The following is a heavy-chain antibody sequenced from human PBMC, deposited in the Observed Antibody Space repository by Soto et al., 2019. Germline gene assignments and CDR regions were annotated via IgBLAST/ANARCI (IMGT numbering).Heavy chain of an antibody. CDR1: GFTFSSYW. D-gene: IGHD3-22*01. CDR2: INSDGSST. J-gene: IGHJ6*02. CDR3: AREYYYGSSGYDYGMDV. Sequence: LRLSCAASGFTFSSYWMHWVRQAPGKGLVWVSRINSDGSSTSYADSVKGRFTISRDNAKNTLYLQMNSLRAEDTAVYYCAREYYYGSSGYDYGMDVWGQGTTVTVSS. V-gene: IGHV3-74*01.